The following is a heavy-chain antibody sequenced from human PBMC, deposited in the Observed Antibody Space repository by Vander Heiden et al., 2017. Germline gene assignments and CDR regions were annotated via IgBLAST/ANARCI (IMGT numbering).Heavy chain of an antibody. D-gene: IGHD3-22*01. J-gene: IGHJ4*02. CDR1: GYTLTELS. V-gene: IGHV1-24*01. CDR3: AAPDSSGYYPRSGFDY. Sequence: QVQLVQSGADVKKPGASVKVSCKVSGYTLTELSMHWVRQAPGKGLEWMGGFDPEDGETIYAQKFQGRVTMTEDTSTDTAYMELSSLRSEDTAVYYCAAPDSSGYYPRSGFDYWGQGTLVTVSS. CDR2: FDPEDGET.